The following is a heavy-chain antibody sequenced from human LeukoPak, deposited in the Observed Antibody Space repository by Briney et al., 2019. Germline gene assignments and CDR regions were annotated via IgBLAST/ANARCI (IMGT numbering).Heavy chain of an antibody. V-gene: IGHV3-48*03. CDR2: ISSSGSPK. D-gene: IGHD4-23*01. CDR1: GFTFSNFD. J-gene: IGHJ4*02. Sequence: GRSLRPSCAASGFTFSNFDMNWVRHAPGEGLEWVSYISSSGSPKYYADSVRGRFTISRDNAENSPYRQMNSLRAEDTAVYYCARDGNYGGNFGALDYWGQGTLVTVSS. CDR3: ARDGNYGGNFGALDY.